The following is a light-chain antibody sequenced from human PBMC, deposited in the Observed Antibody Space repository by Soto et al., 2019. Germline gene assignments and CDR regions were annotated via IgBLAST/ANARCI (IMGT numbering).Light chain of an antibody. J-gene: IGLJ1*01. Sequence: QSVLTQPPSVSGAPGQRVTISCTGSSSNIGAGYDVHWYQHLPGTAPKFHIYDNSNRPSGVPDRFSGSKSGTSASLAITGLQAEDEADYYCQSYDSSLSAPYVFGTGTKVTVL. CDR2: DNS. V-gene: IGLV1-40*01. CDR3: QSYDSSLSAPYV. CDR1: SSNIGAGYD.